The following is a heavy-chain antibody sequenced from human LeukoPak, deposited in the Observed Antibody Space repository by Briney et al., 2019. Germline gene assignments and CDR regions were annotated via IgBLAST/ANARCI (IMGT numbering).Heavy chain of an antibody. V-gene: IGHV3-64*02. D-gene: IGHD5-12*01. CDR1: GFTVSSYA. Sequence: GGSLRLSCAASGFTVSSYAMHWDRQAPGKGLEYVSAISSNGVSTYYADSVKGRFTISRDNSKNTLYLQMGSLRAEDMAVFYCARQLGGFDSGYLDLWGRGTLVTVSS. J-gene: IGHJ2*01. CDR3: ARQLGGFDSGYLDL. CDR2: ISSNGVST.